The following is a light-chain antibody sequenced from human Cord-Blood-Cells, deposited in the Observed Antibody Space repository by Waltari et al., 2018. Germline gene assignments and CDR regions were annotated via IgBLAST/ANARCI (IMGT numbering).Light chain of an antibody. V-gene: IGLV1-40*01. Sequence: QSVLTQPPSVSGAPGQRVTISCTGSSSNIGAGYDVHWYQQLPGTAPKLLIYGKPTRPSWGPDRFSGSKSGTSASLAITGLQAEDEADYYCQSYDSSLSGWVFGGGTKLTVL. CDR3: QSYDSSLSGWV. CDR1: SSNIGAGYD. J-gene: IGLJ3*02. CDR2: GKP.